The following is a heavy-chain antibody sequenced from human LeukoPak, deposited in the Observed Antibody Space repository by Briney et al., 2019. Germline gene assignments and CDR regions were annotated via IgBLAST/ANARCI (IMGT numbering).Heavy chain of an antibody. Sequence: SETLSLTCTVSGGSITGGAYYWTWIRQLPGKGLEWIGFIHYSGSTYYNPSLKSRVTISVDTSKNQFSLKLSSVTAADTAVYYCARGYYDFWSGYSSYYFDHWGQGTLVTVSS. D-gene: IGHD3-3*01. V-gene: IGHV4-31*03. J-gene: IGHJ4*02. CDR1: GGSITGGAYY. CDR3: ARGYYDFWSGYSSYYFDH. CDR2: IHYSGST.